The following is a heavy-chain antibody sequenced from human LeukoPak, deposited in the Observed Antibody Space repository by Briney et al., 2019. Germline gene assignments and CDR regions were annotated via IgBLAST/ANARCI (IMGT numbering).Heavy chain of an antibody. Sequence: GGSLRLSCAVSGFTFSSYWMSWVRQAPGKGLEWVANIKQDGSETYYMDSVRGRFTISRDNAKNSLCLQMNSLRAEDTAVYYCAREDRVGYCSGGSCYYYFDYWGQGTLVTVSS. CDR3: AREDRVGYCSGGSCYYYFDY. CDR1: GFTFSSYW. CDR2: IKQDGSET. D-gene: IGHD2-15*01. V-gene: IGHV3-7*01. J-gene: IGHJ4*02.